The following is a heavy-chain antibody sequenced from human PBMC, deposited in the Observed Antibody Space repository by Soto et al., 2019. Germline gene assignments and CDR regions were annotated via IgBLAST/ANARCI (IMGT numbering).Heavy chain of an antibody. Sequence: GRPQRVSWAAAEVTSSNHAMSWVSQAPGKGLEWVSAISGSGGSTYYADSVKGRFTISRDNSKNTLYLQMNSLRAEDTAVYYCAKSDGDYYYYYYMDVWGKGTTVTVSS. CDR1: EVTSSNHA. CDR2: ISGSGGST. V-gene: IGHV3-23*01. CDR3: AKSDGDYYYYYYMDV. D-gene: IGHD4-17*01. J-gene: IGHJ6*03.